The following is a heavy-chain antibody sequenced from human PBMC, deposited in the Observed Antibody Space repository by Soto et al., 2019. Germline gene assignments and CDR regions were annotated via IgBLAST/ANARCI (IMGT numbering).Heavy chain of an antibody. J-gene: IGHJ4*02. D-gene: IGHD3-22*01. V-gene: IGHV3-30*18. CDR1: GFTFSSYD. CDR2: ISYDGTNK. Sequence: GGSLRLSCAASGFTFSSYDMHWVRQAPGKGLEWVAVISYDGTNKYYADSVKGRFTISRDNSKNTLYLQMNSLRAEDTAVYHCAKLSHYDSSGFDYWGQGTLVTVSS. CDR3: AKLSHYDSSGFDY.